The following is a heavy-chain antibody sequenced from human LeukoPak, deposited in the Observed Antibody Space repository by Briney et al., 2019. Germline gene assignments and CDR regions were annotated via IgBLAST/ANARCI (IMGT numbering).Heavy chain of an antibody. V-gene: IGHV4-34*01. J-gene: IGHJ5*02. CDR1: GGSFSGYY. D-gene: IGHD6-13*01. CDR3: AREGDSSSVGWFDP. Sequence: SETLSLTCAVSGGSFSGYYWSWIRQPPGKGLEWIGEINHSGSTYYNPSLKSRVTISVDTSKNQFSLKLSSVTAADTAVYYCAREGDSSSVGWFDPWGQGTLVTVSS. CDR2: INHSGST.